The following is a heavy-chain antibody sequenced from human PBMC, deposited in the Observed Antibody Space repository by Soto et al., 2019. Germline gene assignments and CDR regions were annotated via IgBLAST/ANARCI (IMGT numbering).Heavy chain of an antibody. CDR3: ARHYCSTSTCYLAYYYYAMDV. CDR1: GGSFSSSSYY. J-gene: IGHJ6*02. D-gene: IGHD2-2*01. Sequence: SETLSLTSTVAGGSFSSSSYYWGWIRQPPGKGLEWIGSIYYRGSTYYNPSLKSRVTISVDTSKNQFSLKLSSVTAADTAVYYCARHYCSTSTCYLAYYYYAMDVWGQGTTVTVSS. CDR2: IYYRGST. V-gene: IGHV4-39*01.